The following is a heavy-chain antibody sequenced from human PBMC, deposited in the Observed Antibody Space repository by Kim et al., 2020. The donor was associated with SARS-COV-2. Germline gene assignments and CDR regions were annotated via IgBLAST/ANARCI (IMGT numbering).Heavy chain of an antibody. CDR3: ASHPYYYDPSGYYYLDTFDV. CDR2: IYYSGST. J-gene: IGHJ3*01. Sequence: SETLSLTCTVSGGSISSSSYYWGWIRQPPGKGLEWIGSIYYSGSTYFNPSLKSRVTISVDTSKDQFSLKLSSVTAADTAVYYCASHPYYYDPSGYYYLDTFDVWGQGTMVTVSS. V-gene: IGHV4-39*01. D-gene: IGHD3-22*01. CDR1: GGSISSSSYY.